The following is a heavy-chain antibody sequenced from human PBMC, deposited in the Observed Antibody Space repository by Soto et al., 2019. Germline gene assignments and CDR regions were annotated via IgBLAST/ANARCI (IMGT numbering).Heavy chain of an antibody. V-gene: IGHV1-69*13. CDR3: ARYTYDSSGYYLGPFDY. CDR1: GGTFSSYA. Sequence: SVKVSCKASGGTFSSYAISWVRQAPGQGLEWMGGIIPIFGTANYAQKFQGRVTITADESTSTAYMELSSLRSEGTAVYYCARYTYDSSGYYLGPFDYWGQGTLVTVSS. CDR2: IIPIFGTA. J-gene: IGHJ4*02. D-gene: IGHD3-22*01.